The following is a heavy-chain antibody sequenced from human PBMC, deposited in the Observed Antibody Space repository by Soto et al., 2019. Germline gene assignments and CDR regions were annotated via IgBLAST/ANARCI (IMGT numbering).Heavy chain of an antibody. CDR2: ISSSSSYI. CDR1: GFTFSSYS. CDR3: ARDLRMQSSSWYGDAFDI. V-gene: IGHV3-21*01. Sequence: GGSLRLSCAASGFTFSSYSMNWVRQAPGKGLEWVSSISSSSSYIYYADSVKGRFTISRDNAKNSLYLQMNSLRAEDTAVYYCARDLRMQSSSWYGDAFDIWGQGTMVTVSS. J-gene: IGHJ3*02. D-gene: IGHD6-13*01.